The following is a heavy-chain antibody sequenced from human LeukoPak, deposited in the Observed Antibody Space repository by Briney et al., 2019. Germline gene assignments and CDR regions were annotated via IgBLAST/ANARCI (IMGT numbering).Heavy chain of an antibody. V-gene: IGHV4-30-2*01. Sequence: SETLSLTCAVSGGSISGGSYSWNWIRQPPGKGLEWIGYIYHTGNTFYNPSLKSRVTISVDRSKNQFSLRLTSVTAADTAVYYCARGFFVRENPGSWFDPWGQGTLVTVSP. CDR2: IYHTGNT. D-gene: IGHD3-10*02. J-gene: IGHJ5*02. CDR3: ARGFFVRENPGSWFDP. CDR1: GGSISGGSYS.